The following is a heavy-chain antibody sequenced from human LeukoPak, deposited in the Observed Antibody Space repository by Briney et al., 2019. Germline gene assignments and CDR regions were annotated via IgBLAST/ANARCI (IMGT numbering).Heavy chain of an antibody. CDR1: GFTFSSYG. Sequence: GRSLRLSCAASGFTFSSYGMHWVRQAPGKGLEWVAVISYDGSNKYYADSVKGRFTISRDNSKNTLYLQMNSLRAEDTAVYYCAKGWCSGGSCLFDYWGQGTLVTVSS. CDR3: AKGWCSGGSCLFDY. J-gene: IGHJ4*02. CDR2: ISYDGSNK. V-gene: IGHV3-30*18. D-gene: IGHD2-15*01.